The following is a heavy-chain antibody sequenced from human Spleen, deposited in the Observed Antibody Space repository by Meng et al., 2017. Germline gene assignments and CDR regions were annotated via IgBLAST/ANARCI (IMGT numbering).Heavy chain of an antibody. J-gene: IGHJ4*02. Sequence: VQLQQVGAGRVKPSETLAFTCAVYGGSFNCYYLSWIRQPPGKGLEWIGEINHSGSTNYNPSLKSRVTISVDTSKNQFSLKLSSVTAADTAVYSCARGGENYYDSSGYPDYWGQGTLVTVSS. CDR1: GGSFNCYY. CDR2: INHSGST. CDR3: ARGGENYYDSSGYPDY. V-gene: IGHV4-34*01. D-gene: IGHD3-22*01.